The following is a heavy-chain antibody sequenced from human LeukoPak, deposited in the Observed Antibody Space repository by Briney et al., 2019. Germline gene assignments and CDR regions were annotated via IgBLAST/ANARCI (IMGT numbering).Heavy chain of an antibody. CDR3: ARDLLNTYYYDSSGYYSLDY. CDR2: IIPIFGTA. V-gene: IGHV1-69*05. J-gene: IGHJ4*02. D-gene: IGHD3-22*01. Sequence: ASVKVSCKASGGTFSSYAISLVRQAPGQGLEWMGRIIPIFGTANYAQKFQGRVTITTDESTSTAYMELSSLRSEDTAVYYCARDLLNTYYYDSSGYYSLDYWGQGTLVTVSS. CDR1: GGTFSSYA.